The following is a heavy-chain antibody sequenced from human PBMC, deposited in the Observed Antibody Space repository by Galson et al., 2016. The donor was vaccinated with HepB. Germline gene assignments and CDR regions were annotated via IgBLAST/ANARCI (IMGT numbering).Heavy chain of an antibody. D-gene: IGHD3-16*02. CDR2: ISSYSIYI. J-gene: IGHJ4*02. V-gene: IGHV3-21*04. Sequence: SLRLSCAVSGFTFRSYSMNWVRQAPGGGLEWVSTISSYSIYIYYADSVTGRFTISRDNSKNTLYLQMNSLRAEDTAVYSCARWAYQSGNYRALDYWGQGTLVTVSS. CDR1: GFTFRSYS. CDR3: ARWAYQSGNYRALDY.